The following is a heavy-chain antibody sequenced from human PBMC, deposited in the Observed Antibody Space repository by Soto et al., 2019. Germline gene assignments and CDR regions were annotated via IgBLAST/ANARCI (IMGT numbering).Heavy chain of an antibody. CDR1: GFTFSSYS. D-gene: IGHD2-2*02. V-gene: IGHV3-48*02. CDR3: ARSVGRYCSSTSCYTSDAFDI. Sequence: EVQLVESGGGLVQPGGSLRLSCAASGFTFSSYSMNWVRQAPGKGLEWVSYISGSSSTIYYADSVKGRFTISRDNAKNSLYLQMNSLRDEDTAVYYCARSVGRYCSSTSCYTSDAFDIWGQGTMVTVSS. J-gene: IGHJ3*02. CDR2: ISGSSSTI.